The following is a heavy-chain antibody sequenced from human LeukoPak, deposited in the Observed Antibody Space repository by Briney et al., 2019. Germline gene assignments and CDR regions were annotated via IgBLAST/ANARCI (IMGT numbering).Heavy chain of an antibody. J-gene: IGHJ4*02. CDR1: GFSFFSYT. Sequence: GGSLRLSCAASGFSFFSYTMNWVRQAPGKGLEWVSSISSTRSYIYYADSVKGRFTISRDNAKNSLYLQMNSLRAEDTAVYYCAREVQLERLAFGKEGSALDYWGQGTLVTVSS. CDR2: ISSTRSYI. D-gene: IGHD1-1*01. V-gene: IGHV3-21*01. CDR3: AREVQLERLAFGKEGSALDY.